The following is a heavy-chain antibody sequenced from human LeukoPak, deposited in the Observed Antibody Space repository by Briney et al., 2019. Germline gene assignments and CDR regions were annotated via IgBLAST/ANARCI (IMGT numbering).Heavy chain of an antibody. CDR3: ARDSYDSSGYSGFVAFDI. CDR1: GFTFSDYY. CDR2: ISSSSSYI. Sequence: PGGSLRLSCAASGFTFSDYYMSWIRQAPGKGLEWVSSISSSSSYIYYADSVKGRFTISRDNAKNSLYLQMNSLRAEDTAVYYCARDSYDSSGYSGFVAFDIWGQGTMVTVSS. J-gene: IGHJ3*02. D-gene: IGHD3-22*01. V-gene: IGHV3-11*06.